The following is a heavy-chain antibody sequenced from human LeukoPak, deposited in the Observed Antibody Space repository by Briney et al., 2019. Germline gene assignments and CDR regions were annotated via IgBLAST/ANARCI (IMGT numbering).Heavy chain of an antibody. CDR2: INPNSGGT. CDR3: ARPKGFGETHDAFDI. D-gene: IGHD3-10*01. Sequence: ASVKVSCKASGYTFTGYYMHWVRQAPGQGLEWMGWINPNSGGTNYAQKFQGRVTMTRDTSISTAYMGLSRLRSDDTAVYYCARPKGFGETHDAFDIWGQGTMVTVSS. J-gene: IGHJ3*02. CDR1: GYTFTGYY. V-gene: IGHV1-2*02.